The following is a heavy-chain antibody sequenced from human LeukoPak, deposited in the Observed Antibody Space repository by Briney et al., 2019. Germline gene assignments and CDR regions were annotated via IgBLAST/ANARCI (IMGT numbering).Heavy chain of an antibody. J-gene: IGHJ3*02. CDR3: ARPYDSSGYDAFDI. CDR1: GYSFTSYW. CDR2: IYPGDSDI. V-gene: IGHV5-51*01. D-gene: IGHD3-22*01. Sequence: GESLKISCKGSGYSFTSYWIGCVRQVPGKGLEWMGIIYPGDSDIRYSPSFQGQVTISADKSISTAYLQWSSLKASDTAMYYCARPYDSSGYDAFDIWGQGTMVTVSS.